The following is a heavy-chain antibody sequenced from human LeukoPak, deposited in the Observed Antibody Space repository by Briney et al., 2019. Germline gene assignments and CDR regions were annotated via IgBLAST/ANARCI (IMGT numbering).Heavy chain of an antibody. J-gene: IGHJ5*02. CDR2: IGTAGDT. D-gene: IGHD2-2*01. V-gene: IGHV3-13*01. CDR1: GFTFSSYD. CDR3: AKDLPYSTSFNWFDP. Sequence: PGGSLRLSCAASGFTFSSYDMHWVRQATGKGLEWVSAIGTAGDTYYPGSVKGRFTISRENAKNSLYLQMNSLRAEDTAVYYCAKDLPYSTSFNWFDPWGQGTLVTVSS.